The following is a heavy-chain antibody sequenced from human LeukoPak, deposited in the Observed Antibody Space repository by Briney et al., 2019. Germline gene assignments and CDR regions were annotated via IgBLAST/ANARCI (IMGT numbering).Heavy chain of an antibody. CDR2: IVGSGAST. V-gene: IGHV3-23*01. Sequence: GGSLRLSCAASGFTFSSYAMSWVRQAPGKGLVWVSAIVGSGASTYYADSVKGRFTISRDNSKNTLHLQMNSLRAEDTAIYHCAKVRVVGDYNWFFDLWGRGTLVTVSS. CDR3: AKVRVVGDYNWFFDL. J-gene: IGHJ2*01. CDR1: GFTFSSYA. D-gene: IGHD4-17*01.